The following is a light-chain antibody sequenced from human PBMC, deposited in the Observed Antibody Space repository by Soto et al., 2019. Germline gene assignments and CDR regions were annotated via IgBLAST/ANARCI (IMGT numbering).Light chain of an antibody. J-gene: IGKJ3*01. CDR3: QQYNNWPPR. CDR1: QSVSSN. CDR2: GSS. V-gene: IGKV3-15*01. Sequence: EILMTQSPATLSVSPGERAPLSCRASQSVSSNLAWYQQNPGQAPRLIIYGSSTRATGIPARFSGSGSGTEFTLSISSLQSEDFAVYCCQQYNNWPPRFGPGTKVDIK.